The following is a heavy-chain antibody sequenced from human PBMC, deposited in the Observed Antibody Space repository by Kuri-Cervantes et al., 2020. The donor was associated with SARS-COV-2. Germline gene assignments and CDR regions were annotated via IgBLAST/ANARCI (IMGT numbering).Heavy chain of an antibody. CDR3: ARSRSGGGGKQWLLADDAFDI. J-gene: IGHJ3*02. D-gene: IGHD6-19*01. CDR1: GFTFSSYA. Sequence: GESLKISCAASGFTFSSYAMHWVRQAPGKGLEWVAVISYDGSNKYYADSVKGRFTISRDNSKNTLYLQMNSLRAEDTAVYYCARSRSGGGGKQWLLADDAFDIWGQGTMVTVSS. V-gene: IGHV3-30-3*01. CDR2: ISYDGSNK.